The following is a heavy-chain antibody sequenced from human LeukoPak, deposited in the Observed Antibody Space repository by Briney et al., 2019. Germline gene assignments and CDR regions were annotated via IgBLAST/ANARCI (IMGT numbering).Heavy chain of an antibody. CDR2: IYYSGST. Sequence: PSETLSLTCTVSGGSISSYYWSWIRQPPGKGLEWIGYIYYSGSTNYNPSLKSRVTISVDTSKNQFSLKLSSVTAADTAVYYCARVPLMVRGANGSYYYYYGMDDWGQGTTVTVSS. CDR1: GGSISSYY. D-gene: IGHD3-10*01. CDR3: ARVPLMVRGANGSYYYYYGMDD. V-gene: IGHV4-59*01. J-gene: IGHJ6*02.